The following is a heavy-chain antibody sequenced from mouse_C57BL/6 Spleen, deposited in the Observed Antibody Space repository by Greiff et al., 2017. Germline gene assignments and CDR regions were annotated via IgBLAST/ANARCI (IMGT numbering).Heavy chain of an antibody. CDR1: GYTFTSYW. J-gene: IGHJ2*01. CDR3: ARSRYYGNSRYFDY. Sequence: VQLQQPGAELVKPGASVKLSCKASGYTFTSYWMQWVKQRPGQGLEWIGEIDPSDSYTNYNQKFKGKATLTVDTSSSTAYMQLSSLTSEDSAVYYCARSRYYGNSRYFDYWGQGTTLTVSS. D-gene: IGHD1-1*01. CDR2: IDPSDSYT. V-gene: IGHV1-50*01.